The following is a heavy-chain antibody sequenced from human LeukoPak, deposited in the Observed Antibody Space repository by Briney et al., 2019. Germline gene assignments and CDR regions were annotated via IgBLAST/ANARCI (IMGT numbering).Heavy chain of an antibody. CDR2: ISGSGGST. V-gene: IGHV3-23*01. D-gene: IGHD5-12*01. J-gene: IGHJ4*02. CDR3: AKDQGYSGYDYYY. Sequence: HPGGSLRLSCAASGFTFSSYAMSWVRQAPGKGLEWVSAISGSGGSTYYADSVKGRFTISRDNSKNTLYLQMNSLRAEDTAVYYRAKDQGYSGYDYYYWGQGTLVTVSS. CDR1: GFTFSSYA.